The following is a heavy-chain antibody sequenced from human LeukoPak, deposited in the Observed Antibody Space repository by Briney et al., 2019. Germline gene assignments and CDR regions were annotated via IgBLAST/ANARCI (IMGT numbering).Heavy chain of an antibody. CDR2: ISTYNGNT. J-gene: IGHJ4*02. CDR1: GYTFTTFG. CDR3: ARVRFKLLGVSAAISGGDF. V-gene: IGHV1-18*01. Sequence: GASVKVSCKASGYTFTTFGLSWVRQAPGQGLKWMGWISTYNGNTNYAHKVQGRVTMTTDTSTSTAYMELRSLRSDDTAVYYCARVRFKLLGVSAAISGGDFWGQGTLVTVSS. D-gene: IGHD2-2*02.